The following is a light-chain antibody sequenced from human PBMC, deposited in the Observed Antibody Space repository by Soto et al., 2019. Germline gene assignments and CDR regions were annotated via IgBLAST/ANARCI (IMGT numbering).Light chain of an antibody. J-gene: IGLJ1*01. CDR2: DVT. CDR3: CSSTGFYSYV. CDR1: NSDVGGYNY. Sequence: QSALTQPRSVSAAPGQSVTISCTGTNSDVGGYNYVSWYQQYPGKAPKVMIYDVTKRPSGVPDRFSGSKSGNTASLTISGLQTEDEADYYCCSSTGFYSYVFGTGTKVTVL. V-gene: IGLV2-11*01.